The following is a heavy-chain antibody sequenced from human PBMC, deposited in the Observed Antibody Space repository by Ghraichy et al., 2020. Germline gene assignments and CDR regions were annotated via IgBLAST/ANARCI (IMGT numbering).Heavy chain of an antibody. Sequence: ASVKVSCKASGYTFTGYYMHWVRQAPGQGLEWMGWINPNSGGTNYAQKFQGWVTMTRDTSISTAYMELSRLRSDDTAVYYCAREFRGFYGSGSYDYYYGMDVWGQGTTVTVSS. V-gene: IGHV1-2*04. CDR1: GYTFTGYY. J-gene: IGHJ6*02. CDR2: INPNSGGT. CDR3: AREFRGFYGSGSYDYYYGMDV. D-gene: IGHD3-10*01.